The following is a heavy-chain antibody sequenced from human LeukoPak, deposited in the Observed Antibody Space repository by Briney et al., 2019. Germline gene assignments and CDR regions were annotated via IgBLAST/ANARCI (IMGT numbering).Heavy chain of an antibody. D-gene: IGHD6-19*01. CDR2: IKQDGSEK. J-gene: IGHJ4*02. CDR3: ARHTSAWYYFDY. V-gene: IGHV3-7*01. Sequence: GGSLRLSCAASGFTFSDYWMSWVRQAPGKGLEWVANIKQDGSEKYYVDSVEGRFTISRDNAKNSLYLQMNSLRAEDTAVYYCARHTSAWYYFDYWGQGTLVTVSS. CDR1: GFTFSDYW.